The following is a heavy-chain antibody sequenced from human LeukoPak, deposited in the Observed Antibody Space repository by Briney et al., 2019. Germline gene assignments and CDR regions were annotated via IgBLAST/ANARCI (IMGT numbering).Heavy chain of an antibody. J-gene: IGHJ4*02. CDR3: ARGSLYYYDSSGYSRD. D-gene: IGHD3-22*01. V-gene: IGHV3-48*04. CDR1: GFTFSSYG. CDR2: ISSSGSTI. Sequence: GGSLRLSCAASGFTFSSYGMHWIRQAPGKGLEWVSYISSSGSTIYYADSVKGRFTISRDNAKNSLYLQMNSLRAEDTAVYYCARGSLYYYDSSGYSRDWGQGTLVTVSS.